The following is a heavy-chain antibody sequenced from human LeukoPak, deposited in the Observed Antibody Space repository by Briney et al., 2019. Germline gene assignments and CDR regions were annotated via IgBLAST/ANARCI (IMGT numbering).Heavy chain of an antibody. D-gene: IGHD6-6*01. J-gene: IGHJ4*02. V-gene: IGHV4-59*01. CDR3: ASTSGQLLVHYFDY. CDR1: GASLSSYY. CDR2: MYYSGNT. Sequence: PSETLSLTCTVSGASLSSYYWSWIRQPPGKGLEWIGYMYYSGNTNYNPSLKSRVTFSVDTSKNQFSLKSSSVTAADTAVYYCASTSGQLLVHYFDYWGQGTLVTVSS.